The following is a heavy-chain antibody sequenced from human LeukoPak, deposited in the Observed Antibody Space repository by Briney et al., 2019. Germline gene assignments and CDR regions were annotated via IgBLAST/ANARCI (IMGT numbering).Heavy chain of an antibody. D-gene: IGHD2-15*01. CDR3: ARAPYCSGGSCYPRFDY. CDR1: GFTFSSYA. V-gene: IGHV3-30-3*01. J-gene: IGHJ4*02. Sequence: GGSLRLSCAASGFTFSSYAMHWVRQAPGKGLEWVAVISYDGSNKYYADSVKGRFTISRDNSKNTLYLQMNSLRAEDTAVYYCARAPYCSGGSCYPRFDYWGQGTLVTVSS. CDR2: ISYDGSNK.